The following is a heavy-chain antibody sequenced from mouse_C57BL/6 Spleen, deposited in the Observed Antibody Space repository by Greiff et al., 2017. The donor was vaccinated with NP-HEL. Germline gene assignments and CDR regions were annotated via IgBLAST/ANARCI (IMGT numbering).Heavy chain of an antibody. J-gene: IGHJ4*01. V-gene: IGHV5-17*01. CDR1: GFTFSDYG. Sequence: EVNVVESGGGLVKPGGSLKLSCAASGFTFSDYGMHWVRQAPEKGLEWVAYISSGSSTIYYADTVKGRFTISRDNAKNTLFLQMTSLRSEDTAMYYCARPLYGKDAMDYWGQGTSVTVSS. CDR2: ISSGSSTI. CDR3: ARPLYGKDAMDY. D-gene: IGHD2-1*01.